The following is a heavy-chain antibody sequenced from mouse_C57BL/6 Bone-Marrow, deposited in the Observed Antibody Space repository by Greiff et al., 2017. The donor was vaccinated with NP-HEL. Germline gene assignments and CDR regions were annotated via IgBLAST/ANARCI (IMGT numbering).Heavy chain of an antibody. CDR1: GYTFTSYW. J-gene: IGHJ4*01. V-gene: IGHV1-55*01. CDR3: ARRLGPYYYAMDY. Sequence: QVQLQQPGAELVKPGASVKMSCKASGYTFTSYWITWVKQRPGQGLEWIGDIYPGSGSTNYNEKFKSKATLTVDTSSSTAYMQLSSLTSEDSAVYYCARRLGPYYYAMDYWGQGTSVTVSS. CDR2: IYPGSGST. D-gene: IGHD4-1*01.